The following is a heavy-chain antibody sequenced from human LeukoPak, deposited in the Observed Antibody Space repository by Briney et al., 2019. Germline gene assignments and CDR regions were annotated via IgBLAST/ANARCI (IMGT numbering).Heavy chain of an antibody. CDR3: ASGGDAYP. CDR2: IYYSGST. V-gene: IGHV4-39*01. D-gene: IGHD2-21*02. CDR1: GFTFSSYE. Sequence: GSLRLSCAASGFTFSSYEMNWVRQPPGKGLEWIGSIYYSGSTYYNPSLKSRVTISVDTSKNQFSLKLSSVTAADTAVYYCASGGDAYPWGQGTLVTVSS. J-gene: IGHJ5*02.